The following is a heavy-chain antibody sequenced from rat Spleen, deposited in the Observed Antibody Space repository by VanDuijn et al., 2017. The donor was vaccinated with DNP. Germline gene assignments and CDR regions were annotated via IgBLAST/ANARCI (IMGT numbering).Heavy chain of an antibody. CDR1: GLTFTHYD. J-gene: IGHJ2*01. V-gene: IGHV5-25*01. D-gene: IGHD1-1*01. Sequence: EVQLVESGGGLVQPGRSLKLSCAASGLTFTHYDMVWVRQAPTKGLEWVACMSPTTRSSYYRDSVRGRFTISRDNAKSTLYLQMNSLRSEDMATYYCARRSYYSPLNFDYWGQGVMVTVSS. CDR2: MSPTTRSS. CDR3: ARRSYYSPLNFDY.